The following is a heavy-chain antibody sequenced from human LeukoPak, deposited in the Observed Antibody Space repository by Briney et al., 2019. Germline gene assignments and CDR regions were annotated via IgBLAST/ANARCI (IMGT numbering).Heavy chain of an antibody. CDR1: GFTFSSYS. CDR2: ISSNGGST. D-gene: IGHD4-17*01. CDR3: ARFTVLGPGDY. Sequence: GGSLRLSCAASGFTFSSYSMNWVRQAPGKGLEYVSAISSNGGSTYYANSVKGRFTISRDNAKNSLYLQMNSLRAEDTALYYCARFTVLGPGDYWGQGTLVTVSS. V-gene: IGHV3-64*01. J-gene: IGHJ4*02.